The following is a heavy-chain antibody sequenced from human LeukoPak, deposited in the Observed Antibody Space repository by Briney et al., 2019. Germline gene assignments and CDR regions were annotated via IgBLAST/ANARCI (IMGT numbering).Heavy chain of an antibody. CDR1: GLTFSRSA. V-gene: IGHV3-23*01. CDR3: AKDGLYYDGSEHVYYFDS. Sequence: GGSLRLPCAASGLTFSRSAMTWVRQGPGTGLEFVASIIYSGGATYYADSVKGRFTISRDNSKNTLYLQMNSLRAEDTALYYCAKDGLYYDGSEHVYYFDSWGQGTLVTVSS. D-gene: IGHD3-22*01. J-gene: IGHJ4*02. CDR2: IIYSGGAT.